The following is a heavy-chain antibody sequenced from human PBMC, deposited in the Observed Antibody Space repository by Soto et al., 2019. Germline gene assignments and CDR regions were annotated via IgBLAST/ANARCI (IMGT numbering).Heavy chain of an antibody. CDR2: IIPSNGTT. D-gene: IGHD2-21*02. J-gene: IGHJ4*02. Sequence: GASVKVSCKASGGTFSSYAISWVRQAPGQGLEWMGWIIPSNGTTKYSQKFQGRVTITRDTSASTAYMELSSLRSEDTAVYYCARSIVVVTALDYWGQGTLVTVSS. CDR3: ARSIVVVTALDY. V-gene: IGHV1-69*05. CDR1: GGTFSSYA.